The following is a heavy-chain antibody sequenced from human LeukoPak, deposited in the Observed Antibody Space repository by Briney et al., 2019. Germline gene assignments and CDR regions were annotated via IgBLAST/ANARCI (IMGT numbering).Heavy chain of an antibody. CDR2: ISHSGST. V-gene: IGHV4-34*01. CDR1: GGSFSDYY. D-gene: IGHD3-3*01. CDR3: ARAGVSIFGMITPNWFDP. J-gene: IGHJ5*02. Sequence: SETLSLTCSVYGGSFSDYYWSWIRQPPGKGLEWIGEISHSGSTKFNPSLKSRVTISVDTSRNQFSLNLTSVTAADTAVYYCARAGVSIFGMITPNWFDPWGQGTLVSVSS.